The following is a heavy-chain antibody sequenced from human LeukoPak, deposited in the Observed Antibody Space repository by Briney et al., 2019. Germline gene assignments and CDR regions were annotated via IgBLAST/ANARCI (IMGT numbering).Heavy chain of an antibody. Sequence: ASVKVSCKASGYTFTSYGISWVRQAPGQGLEWMGWISAYNGNTNYAQKLQGRVTMTTDTSTSTAYMELSSLRSEDAAVYYCARGSGLRYCSSTSCYLEDYYYYYMDVWGKGTTVTVSS. CDR1: GYTFTSYG. J-gene: IGHJ6*03. V-gene: IGHV1-18*01. CDR3: ARGSGLRYCSSTSCYLEDYYYYYMDV. CDR2: ISAYNGNT. D-gene: IGHD2-2*01.